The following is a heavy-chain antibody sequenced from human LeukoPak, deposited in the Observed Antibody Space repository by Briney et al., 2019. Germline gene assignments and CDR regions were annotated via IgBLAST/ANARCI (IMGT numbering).Heavy chain of an antibody. V-gene: IGHV3-53*01. CDR1: GFTVSSNY. D-gene: IGHD3-22*01. Sequence: GGSLRLSCAASGFTVSSNYMSWVRQAPGKGLELVSVIYSADSTYYADSVKGRFTISRDNSKNTLYLQMNSLRAEDTAVYYCATVEYYDSSGSCYFQHWGLGTLLTVSS. CDR3: ATVEYYDSSGSCYFQH. J-gene: IGHJ1*01. CDR2: IYSADST.